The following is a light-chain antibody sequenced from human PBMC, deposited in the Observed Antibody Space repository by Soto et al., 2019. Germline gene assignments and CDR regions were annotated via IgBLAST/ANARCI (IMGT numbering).Light chain of an antibody. V-gene: IGKV4-1*01. CDR3: QQYFSTPFT. CDR1: QSVLYSSNNKNH. Sequence: DIVMTQSPDSLAVSLGERATINCKSSQSVLYSSNNKNHLTWFQQKPGQPPKLLIYWASTRESGVPDRFSGSESGTDFTLTISSLQAEDVAVYYCQQYFSTPFTFGGGTKVEI. J-gene: IGKJ4*01. CDR2: WAS.